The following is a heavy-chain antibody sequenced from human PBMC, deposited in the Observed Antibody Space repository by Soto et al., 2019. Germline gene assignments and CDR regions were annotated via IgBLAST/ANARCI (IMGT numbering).Heavy chain of an antibody. CDR3: AKFPPSGWDDY. CDR2: IYSGGST. J-gene: IGHJ4*02. D-gene: IGHD6-19*01. Sequence: EVQLVETGGGLIQPGGSLRLSCAASGFTVSSNYMSWVRQAPGKGLEWVSVIYSGGSTYYADSVKGRFTISRDNSKNTVYLQMNSLRGEDTAIYSCAKFPPSGWDDYWGQGTLVTVSS. V-gene: IGHV3-53*02. CDR1: GFTVSSNY.